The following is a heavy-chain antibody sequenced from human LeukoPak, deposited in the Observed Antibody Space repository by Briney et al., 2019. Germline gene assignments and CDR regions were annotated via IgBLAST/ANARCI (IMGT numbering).Heavy chain of an antibody. CDR1: GFTFSSYT. CDR3: ARDGGVSGYDLLDY. V-gene: IGHV3-21*01. J-gene: IGHJ4*02. D-gene: IGHD5-12*01. Sequence: GGSLRLSCAASGFTFSSYTMNWVRQAPGKGLEWVSSITGSSTYIFYADSVKGRFTVSRDNAKNSLYLQMNSLRAEDTAVYYCARDGGVSGYDLLDYWGQGTLVTVSS. CDR2: ITGSSTYI.